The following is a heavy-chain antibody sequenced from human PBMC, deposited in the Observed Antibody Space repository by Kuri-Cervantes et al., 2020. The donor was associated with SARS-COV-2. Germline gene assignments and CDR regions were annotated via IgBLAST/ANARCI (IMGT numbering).Heavy chain of an antibody. CDR2: INHSGST. D-gene: IGHD1-14*01. CDR1: GGSFSGYY. Sequence: SETLSLTCTVYGGSFSGYYWSWIRQPPGKGLEWIGEINHSGSTNYNPSLKSRVTISVDTSKNQFSLKLSSVTAADTAVYYCARGPGYFDYWGQGTLVTVSS. V-gene: IGHV4-34*01. CDR3: ARGPGYFDY. J-gene: IGHJ4*02.